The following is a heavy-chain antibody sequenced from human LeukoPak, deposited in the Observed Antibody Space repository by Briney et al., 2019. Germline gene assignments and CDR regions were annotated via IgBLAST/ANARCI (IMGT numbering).Heavy chain of an antibody. CDR3: ARRVFRDFWSGYYRYYYGMDV. CDR1: GYTFTSYY. J-gene: IGHJ6*02. Sequence: ASVKVSCKASGYTFTSYYMHWVRQAPGQGLEWMGIINPSGGSTNYAQKLQGRVTMTTDTSTSTAYMELRSLRSDDTAVYYCARRVFRDFWSGYYRYYYGMDVWGQGTTVTVSS. CDR2: INPSGGST. V-gene: IGHV1-46*01. D-gene: IGHD3-3*01.